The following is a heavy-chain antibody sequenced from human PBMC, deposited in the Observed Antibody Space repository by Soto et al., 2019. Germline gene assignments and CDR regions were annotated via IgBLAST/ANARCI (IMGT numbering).Heavy chain of an antibody. V-gene: IGHV4-4*02. Sequence: QVQLQESGPGLVKPSGTLSLTCAVSGGSISSSNWWSWVRQPPGKGLEWIGEIYHSGSTNYNPSLKSRVTISVDKSKNQFSLKLSSVTAADTAVYYCARSRDPEMATIIEKEESHDYWGQGTLVTVSS. CDR3: ARSRDPEMATIIEKEESHDY. CDR1: GGSISSSNW. D-gene: IGHD5-12*01. J-gene: IGHJ4*02. CDR2: IYHSGST.